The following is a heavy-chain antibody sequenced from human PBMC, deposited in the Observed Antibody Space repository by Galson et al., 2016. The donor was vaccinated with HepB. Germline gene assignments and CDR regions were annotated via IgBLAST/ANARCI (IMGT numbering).Heavy chain of an antibody. D-gene: IGHD6-19*01. J-gene: IGHJ6*02. CDR1: GFSTSIYS. Sequence: SLRLSCAASGFSTSIYSMNWVRQAPGKGLEWVSAIRGSGTGTSYTDSVKGRFTISRDNSKNTLYLQMNSLRAEDTAVYYCARGDSGGWYGLHYGMDVWGQGTTVTVSS. CDR2: IRGSGTGT. V-gene: IGHV3-23*01. CDR3: ARGDSGGWYGLHYGMDV.